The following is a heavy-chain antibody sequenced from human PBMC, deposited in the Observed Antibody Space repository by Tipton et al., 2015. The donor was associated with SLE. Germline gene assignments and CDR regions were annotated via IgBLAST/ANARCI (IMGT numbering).Heavy chain of an antibody. D-gene: IGHD3-3*01. CDR2: IYHSGST. J-gene: IGHJ3*02. CDR1: GGSISSRTYY. CDR3: ARGVNRITIFGVAHDAFDI. Sequence: GLVKPSETLSLTCTVSGGSISSRTYYWGWIRQPPGKGLEWIGEIYHSGSTNYNPSLKSRVTISVDTSKNQFSLKLSSVTAADTAVYYCARGVNRITIFGVAHDAFDIWGQGTMVTVSS. V-gene: IGHV4-39*07.